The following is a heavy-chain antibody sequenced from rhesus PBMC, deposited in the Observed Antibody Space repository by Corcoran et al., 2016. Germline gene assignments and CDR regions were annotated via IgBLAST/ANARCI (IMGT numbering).Heavy chain of an antibody. Sequence: QVQLQESGPGLVKPSETLSLTCAVSGYSISSGYYWGWIRQPPGKGPEYIGYISGSGGSTYYNPSLKSRVTISKDPSKNQCSLKLSSVTAADTAVYYCARHDAYYYSGIRGFDYWGPGVLVTVSS. D-gene: IGHD3-16*01. J-gene: IGHJ4*01. V-gene: IGHV4-99*01. CDR3: ARHDAYYYSGIRGFDY. CDR1: GYSISSGYY. CDR2: ISGSGGST.